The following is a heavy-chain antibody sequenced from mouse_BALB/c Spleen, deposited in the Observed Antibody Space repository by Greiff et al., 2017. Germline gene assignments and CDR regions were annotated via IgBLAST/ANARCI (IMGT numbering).Heavy chain of an antibody. CDR2: IRNKANGYTT. CDR1: GFTFTDYY. CDR3: ARDRRVDY. J-gene: IGHJ4*01. V-gene: IGHV7-3*02. Sequence: EVKVVESGGGLVQPGGSLRLSCATSGFTFTDYYMSWVRQPPGKALEWLGFIRNKANGYTTEYSASVKGRFTISRDNSQSILYLQMNTLRAEDSATYYCARDRRVDYWGQGTSVTVSS.